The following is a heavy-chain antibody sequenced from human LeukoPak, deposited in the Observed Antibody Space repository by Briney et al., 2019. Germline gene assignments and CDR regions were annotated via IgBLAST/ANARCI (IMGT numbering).Heavy chain of an antibody. CDR1: GGSFSGYY. CDR2: INHSGST. Sequence: SETLSLTCAVYGGSFSGYYWSWIRQPPGKGLEWIGEINHSGSTNYNPSLKSRVTISVDTSKNQISLKLSSVTAADTAVYYCARGITMVRGVIIHYYYYGMDVWSQGTTVTVSS. D-gene: IGHD3-10*01. V-gene: IGHV4-34*01. J-gene: IGHJ6*02. CDR3: ARGITMVRGVIIHYYYYGMDV.